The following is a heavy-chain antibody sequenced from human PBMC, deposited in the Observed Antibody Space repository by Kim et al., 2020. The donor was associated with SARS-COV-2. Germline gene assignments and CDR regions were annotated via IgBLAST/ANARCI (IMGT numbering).Heavy chain of an antibody. CDR2: IWYDGSNK. D-gene: IGHD2-2*03. V-gene: IGHV3-33*01. CDR1: GFTFSSYG. J-gene: IGHJ6*02. Sequence: GGSLRLSCAASGFTFSSYGMHWVRQAPGKGLEWVAVIWYDGSNKYYADSVKGRFTISRDNSKNTLYLQMNILRAEDTAVYYCARAGYCSSTSCPRGRVYYYGMDVWGQGTTVTVSS. CDR3: ARAGYCSSTSCPRGRVYYYGMDV.